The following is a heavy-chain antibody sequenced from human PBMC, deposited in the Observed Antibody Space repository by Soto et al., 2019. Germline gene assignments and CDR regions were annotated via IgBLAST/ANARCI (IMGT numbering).Heavy chain of an antibody. Sequence: ASVKVSCKASGGTFSSYAISGVREAPGQGLEWMGGIIPIFGTANYAQKFQGRVTITADESTSTAYMELSSLRSEDTAVYYCATRYDSSGYLFDYWGQGTLVTVSS. CDR3: ATRYDSSGYLFDY. CDR2: IIPIFGTA. CDR1: GGTFSSYA. D-gene: IGHD3-22*01. V-gene: IGHV1-69*13. J-gene: IGHJ4*02.